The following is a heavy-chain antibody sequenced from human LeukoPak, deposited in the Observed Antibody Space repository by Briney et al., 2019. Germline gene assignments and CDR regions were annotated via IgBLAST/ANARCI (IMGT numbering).Heavy chain of an antibody. Sequence: SETLSLTCTVSGGSISSYYWSWIRQPPGKGLEWIGYIYYSGSTNYNPSLKSRVTISVDTSKNQFSLKLSSVTAADTAVYYCARHGGSSWYDPLDWFDPWGQGTLVTVSS. D-gene: IGHD6-13*01. CDR1: GGSISSYY. CDR3: ARHGGSSWYDPLDWFDP. V-gene: IGHV4-59*08. CDR2: IYYSGST. J-gene: IGHJ5*02.